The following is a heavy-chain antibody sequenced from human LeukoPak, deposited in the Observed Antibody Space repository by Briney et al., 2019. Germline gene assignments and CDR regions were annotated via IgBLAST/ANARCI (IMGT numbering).Heavy chain of an antibody. J-gene: IGHJ6*03. CDR3: ASPGKVFYYYMDV. V-gene: IGHV3-7*01. D-gene: IGHD1-26*01. CDR2: IKQDGSEA. Sequence: AGGSLRLSCAASGFTFSSYWMTWVRQAPGKGLEWVANIKQDGSEAYYVDSVKGRFTVSRDNAKNSLYLQLNSLRAEDTAVYYCASPGKVFYYYMDVWGKGTTVTVSS. CDR1: GFTFSSYW.